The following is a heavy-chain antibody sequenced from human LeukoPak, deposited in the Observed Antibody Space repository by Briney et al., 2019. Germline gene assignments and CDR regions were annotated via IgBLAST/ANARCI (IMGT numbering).Heavy chain of an antibody. D-gene: IGHD3-10*01. V-gene: IGHV3-49*04. J-gene: IGHJ6*02. CDR2: IRSEAYGGTT. Sequence: GGSLRLSCAASGFTFSSYAMSWVRQAPGKGLEWVGFIRSEAYGGTTEYAASVKGRFTISRDDSKSIAYLQMNSLKTEDTAVYYCARFGEDYYYGMDVWGQGTTVTVSS. CDR3: ARFGEDYYYGMDV. CDR1: GFTFSSYA.